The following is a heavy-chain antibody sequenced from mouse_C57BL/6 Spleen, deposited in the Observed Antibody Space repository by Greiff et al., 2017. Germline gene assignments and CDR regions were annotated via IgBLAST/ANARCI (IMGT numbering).Heavy chain of an antibody. CDR3: ARSHAMDY. J-gene: IGHJ4*01. CDR2: IYPGDGDT. Sequence: QVQLQQSGPELVKPGASVKISCKASGYAFSSSWMNWVKQRPGKGLEWIGRIYPGDGDTNYNGKFKGKATLTADKSSSTAYMQLSSLTSEDSAVYFWARSHAMDYWGQGTSVTVSS. CDR1: GYAFSSSW. V-gene: IGHV1-82*01.